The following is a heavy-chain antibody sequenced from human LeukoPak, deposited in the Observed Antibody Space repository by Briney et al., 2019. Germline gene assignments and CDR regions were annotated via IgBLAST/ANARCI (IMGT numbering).Heavy chain of an antibody. CDR1: GFTFSSYE. Sequence: GGSLRLSCAASGFTFSSYEMNWVRQAPGKGLEWVSYISSSGSTMYYAGSVKGRFTISRDNAKNTLYLQMNSLRAEDTAVYYCARDLPGELFYYYYGMDVWGKGTTVTVSS. D-gene: IGHD3-10*01. J-gene: IGHJ6*04. V-gene: IGHV3-48*03. CDR2: ISSSGSTM. CDR3: ARDLPGELFYYYYGMDV.